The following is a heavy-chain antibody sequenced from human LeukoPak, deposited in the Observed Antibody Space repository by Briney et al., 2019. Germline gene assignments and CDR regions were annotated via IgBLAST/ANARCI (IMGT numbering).Heavy chain of an antibody. CDR2: ISGGGGST. V-gene: IGHV3-23*01. J-gene: IGHJ4*02. Sequence: GGTLRLSCAASGFAFSSDAMSWGRDAPGGGLEWGSAISGGGGSTYYAESVKGRFTISRDNSKNTLYLEMSSLRAEDRAVYCCAKDRGDYFDYWGQGSMVTVSS. CDR1: GFAFSSDA. D-gene: IGHD3-10*01. CDR3: AKDRGDYFDY.